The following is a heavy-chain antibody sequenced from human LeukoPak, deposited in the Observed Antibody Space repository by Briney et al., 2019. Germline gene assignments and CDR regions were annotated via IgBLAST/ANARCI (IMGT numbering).Heavy chain of an antibody. CDR3: AGYYYDSSGFDP. CDR2: IRYDGSNK. CDR1: GFTFSSYG. D-gene: IGHD3-22*01. V-gene: IGHV3-30*02. J-gene: IGHJ5*02. Sequence: PGGSLRLSCAASGFTFSSYGMHWVRQAPGKGLEWVAFIRYDGSNKYYADSVKGRSTISRDNSKNTLYLQMNSLRAEDTAVYYCAGYYYDSSGFDPWGQGTLVTVSS.